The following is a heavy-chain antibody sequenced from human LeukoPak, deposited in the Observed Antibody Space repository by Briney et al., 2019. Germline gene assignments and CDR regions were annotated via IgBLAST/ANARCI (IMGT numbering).Heavy chain of an antibody. CDR3: ARAPLYYYDRVEFDY. Sequence: SETLSLTCAVYGGSFSGYYWSWIRQPPGKGLEWIGEINHSGSTNYNPSLKSRVTISVDTSKNQFSLKLSSVTAADTAVYYCARAPLYYYDRVEFDYWGQGTLVTVSS. CDR2: INHSGST. D-gene: IGHD3-22*01. V-gene: IGHV4-34*01. CDR1: GGSFSGYY. J-gene: IGHJ4*02.